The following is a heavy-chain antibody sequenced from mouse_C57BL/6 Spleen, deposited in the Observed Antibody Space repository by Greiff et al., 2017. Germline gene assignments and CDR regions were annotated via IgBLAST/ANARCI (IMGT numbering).Heavy chain of an antibody. CDR2: ISSGGSYT. V-gene: IGHV5-6*01. CDR1: GFTFSSYG. D-gene: IGHD2-4*01. J-gene: IGHJ4*01. CDR3: ARQDYYDYDYYAMDY. Sequence: EVKLMESGGDLVKPGGSLKLSCAASGFTFSSYGMSWVRQTPDKRLEWVATISSGGSYTYYPDSVKGRFTISRDNAKNTLYLQMSSLKSEDTAMYYCARQDYYDYDYYAMDYWGQGTSVTVSS.